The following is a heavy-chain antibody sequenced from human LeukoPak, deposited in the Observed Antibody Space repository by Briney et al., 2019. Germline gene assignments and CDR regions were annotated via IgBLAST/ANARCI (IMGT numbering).Heavy chain of an antibody. V-gene: IGHV3-23*01. CDR3: AQDVDYFDSSGYYSAEYFQH. CDR1: GFTFSSYA. J-gene: IGHJ1*01. Sequence: GGSLRLSCAASGFTFSSYAMSWVRQAPGKGLEWVSAISGSGGSTYYADSVKGRFTISRDNSKNTLYLQMNSLRAEDTALYYCAQDVDYFDSSGYYSAEYFQHWGQGTLVTVSS. CDR2: ISGSGGST. D-gene: IGHD3-22*01.